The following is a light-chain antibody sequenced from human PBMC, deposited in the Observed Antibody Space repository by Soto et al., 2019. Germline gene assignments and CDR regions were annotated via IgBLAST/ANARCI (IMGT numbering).Light chain of an antibody. Sequence: VLTQSPGTLSLSTGERATLSCRASQSVSIRLAWYQHKSGQAPRLLISGASSRATGIPDRFSGSGSGTDFTLTISRLEPEDFALYYCQHYYGTSPITFGQGTRLEI. J-gene: IGKJ5*01. V-gene: IGKV3-20*01. CDR1: QSVSIR. CDR3: QHYYGTSPIT. CDR2: GAS.